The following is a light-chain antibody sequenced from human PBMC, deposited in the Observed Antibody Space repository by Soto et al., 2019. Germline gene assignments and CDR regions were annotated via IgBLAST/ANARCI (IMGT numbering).Light chain of an antibody. J-gene: IGKJ1*01. CDR3: QQYGTLPWT. CDR1: QSISKTY. Sequence: EIVLTQSPGTLSLSPGERATLSCRASQSISKTYLAWYQQKPGQAPRLLMFGVSSRATGIPDRFSGSGSGTDFPLTISRLEPGDFAVYYCQQYGTLPWTFGQGTKVEI. V-gene: IGKV3-20*01. CDR2: GVS.